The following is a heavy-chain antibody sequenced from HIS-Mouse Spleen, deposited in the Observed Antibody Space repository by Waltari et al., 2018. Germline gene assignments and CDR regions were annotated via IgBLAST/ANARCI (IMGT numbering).Heavy chain of an antibody. CDR1: GYTFTSFD. J-gene: IGHJ4*02. V-gene: IGHV1-8*01. CDR2: MNPNSGNT. CDR3: ARVYYDFWSGYYY. D-gene: IGHD3-3*01. Sequence: QVQLVQPRAEVKKPGASVKASCKASGYTFTSFDSTRFRKATGQGLEWMGWMNPNSGNTGYAQKFQGRVTMTRNTSISTAYMELSSLRSEDTAVYYCARVYYDFWSGYYYWGQGTLVTVSS.